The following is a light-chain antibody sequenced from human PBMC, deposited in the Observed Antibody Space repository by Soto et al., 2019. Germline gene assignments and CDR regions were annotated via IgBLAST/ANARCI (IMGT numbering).Light chain of an antibody. V-gene: IGLV2-14*03. J-gene: IGLJ7*01. Sequence: QSVLTPPASVSGSPGQSITISCTGTSSDVGGYNYVSWYQHHPGKAPKLIIYNFLNRPSGISNHFSGSKSGNTASLTISGLQAEDEADYYCSSYTSRSTVVFGGGTQLTVL. CDR2: NFL. CDR1: SSDVGGYNY. CDR3: SSYTSRSTVV.